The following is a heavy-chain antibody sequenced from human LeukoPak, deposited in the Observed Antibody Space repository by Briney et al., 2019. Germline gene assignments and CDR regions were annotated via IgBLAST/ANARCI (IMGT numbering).Heavy chain of an antibody. CDR3: ARDRDGIALIRDRRYYYMDV. V-gene: IGHV3-30*04. D-gene: IGHD3-10*01. CDR2: ISYDGSNK. Sequence: GGSLRLSCAASGFTFSRYGMHWVRQAPGKGLEWVTAISYDGSNKYYADSVKGRFTISRDNSKNTLYVQMNSLRAEDTAVYYCARDRDGIALIRDRRYYYMDVWGKGTTVTVSS. CDR1: GFTFSRYG. J-gene: IGHJ6*03.